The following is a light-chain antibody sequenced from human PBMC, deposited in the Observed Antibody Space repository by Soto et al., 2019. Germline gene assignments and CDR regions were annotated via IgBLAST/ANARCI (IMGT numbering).Light chain of an antibody. CDR3: QQSYRAVT. J-gene: IGKJ5*01. Sequence: DIQMTQSPSSLSASVGDRISITCRASQSWSSYLNWYQQKPWKAPRLLIYAASHLQTGVPSRFRGTGSATHFTLTISSLQPEDFATYYCQQSYRAVTFGQGTRLEIK. CDR2: AAS. CDR1: QSWSSY. V-gene: IGKV1-39*01.